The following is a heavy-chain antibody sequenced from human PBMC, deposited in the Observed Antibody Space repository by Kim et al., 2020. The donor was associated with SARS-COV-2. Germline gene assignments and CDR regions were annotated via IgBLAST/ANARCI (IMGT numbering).Heavy chain of an antibody. Sequence: KLQGRVTMTTDTSTSTAYMELRSLRSDDTAVYYCARDFRSQNYSYYGMDVWGQGTTVTVSS. J-gene: IGHJ6*02. V-gene: IGHV1-18*01. CDR3: ARDFRSQNYSYYGMDV.